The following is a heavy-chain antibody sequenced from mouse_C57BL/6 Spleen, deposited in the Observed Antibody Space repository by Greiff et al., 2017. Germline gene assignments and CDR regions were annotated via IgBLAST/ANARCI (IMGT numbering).Heavy chain of an antibody. J-gene: IGHJ1*03. CDR2: INPSSGST. CDR3: ARGITTVVATSWYFDV. CDR1: CYTFTSYW. Sequence: VQGVESGAELAKPGASVKLSCKASCYTFTSYWMHWVKQRPGQGLEWIGYINPSSGSTKYNQKFKGKATLTADKSSSTAYMQLSSLTYEDSAVYYCARGITTVVATSWYFDVWGTGTTVTVSS. V-gene: IGHV1-7*01. D-gene: IGHD1-1*01.